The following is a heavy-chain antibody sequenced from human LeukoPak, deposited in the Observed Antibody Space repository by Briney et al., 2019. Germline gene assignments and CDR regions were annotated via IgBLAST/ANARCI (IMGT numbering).Heavy chain of an antibody. CDR2: ITNDGSST. D-gene: IGHD3-3*01. CDR3: VSGSLQSGYNFDY. CDR1: GLTFSSHW. J-gene: IGHJ4*02. Sequence: GGSLRLSCAASGLTFSSHWMHWVRQAPGKGLVWVSRITNDGSSTTYADSVKGRFTISRDNAKNTLYLQMNSLRAEDTAVYYCVSGSLQSGYNFDYWGQGALVTVSS. V-gene: IGHV3-74*01.